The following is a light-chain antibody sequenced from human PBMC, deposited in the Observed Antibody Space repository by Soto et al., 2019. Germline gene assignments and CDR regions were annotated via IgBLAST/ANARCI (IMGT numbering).Light chain of an antibody. CDR2: KDS. Sequence: SYELTQPSSVSVSPGQTARITCSGDVLAKKFARWFQQKPGQAPVLVIYKDSERPSGIPERFSGSSSGTTVTLTINGAQVEDEADYYCYSAADNIWVFGGGTKVTVL. CDR3: YSAADNIWV. J-gene: IGLJ3*02. V-gene: IGLV3-27*01. CDR1: VLAKKF.